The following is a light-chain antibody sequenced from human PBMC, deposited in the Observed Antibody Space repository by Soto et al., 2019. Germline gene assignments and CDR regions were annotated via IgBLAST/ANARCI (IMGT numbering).Light chain of an antibody. J-gene: IGKJ3*01. Sequence: EIVLTQSPGTLSLSPGERATLSCRASQSVSSSYLAWYQQKPGQAPRLLIYGASSRATGIPDRFSGSGSGTDFTLTISRLEPEYFAVYYCQQQGSSPLFTFGPGTKVDIK. CDR2: GAS. V-gene: IGKV3-20*01. CDR1: QSVSSSY. CDR3: QQQGSSPLFT.